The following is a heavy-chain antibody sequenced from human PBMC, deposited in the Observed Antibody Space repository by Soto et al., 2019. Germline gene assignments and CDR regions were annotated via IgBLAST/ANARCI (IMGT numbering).Heavy chain of an antibody. CDR3: ASAGGLGAVAADY. CDR2: ISRSGTT. J-gene: IGHJ4*02. V-gene: IGHV4-39*07. D-gene: IGHD6-19*01. CDR1: GGSINNNYYY. Sequence: SETLSLTCTVSGGSINNNYYYWGWVRQPPGKGLEWIASISRSGTTYYNPSLKSRVTKSVDRSKNQFSPKLSSVTAADTAVYYCASAGGLGAVAADYWGQGTLVTVSS.